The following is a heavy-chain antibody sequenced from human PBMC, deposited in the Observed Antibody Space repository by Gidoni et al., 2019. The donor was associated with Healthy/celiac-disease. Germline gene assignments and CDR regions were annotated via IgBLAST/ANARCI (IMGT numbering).Heavy chain of an antibody. D-gene: IGHD4-17*01. Sequence: DVQLVESGGGLVQPGRSLRLSCAASGFPFNDCAMHWVRHAPGKGLEWVSGISWNSGSIGYADSVKGRFTISRDNAKNSLYLQMNSLRAEDTALYYCAKAASFDYGDKAFDYWGQGTLVTVSS. CDR1: GFPFNDCA. CDR2: ISWNSGSI. J-gene: IGHJ4*02. V-gene: IGHV3-9*01. CDR3: AKAASFDYGDKAFDY.